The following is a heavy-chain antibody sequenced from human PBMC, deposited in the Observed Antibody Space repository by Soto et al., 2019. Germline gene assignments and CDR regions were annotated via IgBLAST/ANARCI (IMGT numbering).Heavy chain of an antibody. D-gene: IGHD2-2*01. J-gene: IGHJ4*02. CDR2: ISAYNGNT. Sequence: VASVKVSCKASGYTFTSYGISWVRQAPGQGLEWMGWISAYNGNTNYAQKLQGRVTMTTDTSTSTAYMELRSLRSDDTAVYYCARGQEYQLLSYFDYWGQGTLVTVSS. CDR1: GYTFTSYG. V-gene: IGHV1-18*01. CDR3: ARGQEYQLLSYFDY.